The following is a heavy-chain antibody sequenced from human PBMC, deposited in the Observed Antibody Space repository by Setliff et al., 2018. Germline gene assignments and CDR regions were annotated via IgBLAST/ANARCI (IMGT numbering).Heavy chain of an antibody. J-gene: IGHJ6*03. CDR2: ISAYNGFI. CDR3: ARDREQLVPTTRVFLSYFMDV. V-gene: IGHV1-18*01. D-gene: IGHD6-6*01. Sequence: GASVKVSCKASGYTFRSYGISWVRQAPGQGLEWMGWISAYNGFIVYAQKFQGRVTMTTDTSTNTAYMELRSLRSDDTAVYYCARDREQLVPTTRVFLSYFMDVWGKGTTVTVSS. CDR1: GYTFRSYG.